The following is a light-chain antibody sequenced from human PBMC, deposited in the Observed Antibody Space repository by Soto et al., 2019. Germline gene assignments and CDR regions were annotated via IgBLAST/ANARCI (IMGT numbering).Light chain of an antibody. Sequence: DIQMTQSPSTLSASVGDRVTITCRASQSISRSLAWYQQKPGKAPKLLLYKASTLESGVPSRFSGSGSGTEFTLTISSLQPDHFATYYCQQYNSPWTFGQGTKVEIK. CDR3: QQYNSPWT. CDR2: KAS. V-gene: IGKV1-5*03. J-gene: IGKJ1*01. CDR1: QSISRS.